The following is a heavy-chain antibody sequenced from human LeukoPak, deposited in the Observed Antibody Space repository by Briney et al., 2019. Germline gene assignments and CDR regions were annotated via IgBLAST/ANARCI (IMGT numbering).Heavy chain of an antibody. D-gene: IGHD2-2*01. Sequence: PGGSLRLSCAASGFTFSSYWMSWVRQAPGKGLEWVANIKEDGGEKYYVDSVKGRFTISRDNAKNSLYLQMNSLRAEDTAVYYCARFLVVPATDADYWGQGTLVTVSS. V-gene: IGHV3-7*03. CDR2: IKEDGGEK. J-gene: IGHJ4*02. CDR3: ARFLVVPATDADY. CDR1: GFTFSSYW.